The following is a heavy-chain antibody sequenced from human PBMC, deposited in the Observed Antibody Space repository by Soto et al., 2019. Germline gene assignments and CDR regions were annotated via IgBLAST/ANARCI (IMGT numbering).Heavy chain of an antibody. D-gene: IGHD3-3*01. CDR3: ARGRFLEWLLYQPRYYCYGMDV. Sequence: PVGSLRLSCAASGFTFSRYAMNWVRQAPGRGLQWISGISVSGDNTSYVDSVKGRFTISRDNSKNTLYLQMNSLRAEDTAVYYCARGRFLEWLLYQPRYYCYGMDVWGQGTTVTVSS. J-gene: IGHJ6*02. CDR1: GFTFSRYA. V-gene: IGHV3-23*01. CDR2: ISVSGDNT.